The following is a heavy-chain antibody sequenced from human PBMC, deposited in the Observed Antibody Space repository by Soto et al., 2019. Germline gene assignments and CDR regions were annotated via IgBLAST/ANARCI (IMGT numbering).Heavy chain of an antibody. Sequence: QLQLQESGPGLVKPSETLSLTCTVSGGSISSSSYYWGWIRQPPGKGLEWIGSIYYSGSTYYNPSLKSRVTISVDTSKNQFSLKLSAVTAADTAVYYCARALKTWIHLWYDAFDIWGQGTMVTVSS. CDR2: IYYSGST. D-gene: IGHD5-18*01. V-gene: IGHV4-39*01. J-gene: IGHJ3*02. CDR1: GGSISSSSYY. CDR3: ARALKTWIHLWYDAFDI.